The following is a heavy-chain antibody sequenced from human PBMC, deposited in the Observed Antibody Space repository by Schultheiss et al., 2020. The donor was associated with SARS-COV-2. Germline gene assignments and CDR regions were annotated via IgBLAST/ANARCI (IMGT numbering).Heavy chain of an antibody. CDR3: ARSRYSYGYRGSYYYYYGMDV. D-gene: IGHD5-18*01. J-gene: IGHJ6*02. CDR2: ISGSGGST. V-gene: IGHV3-23*01. Sequence: GGSLRLSCAASGFTFDDYAMHWVRQAPGKGLEWVSGISGSGGSTYYADSVKGRFTISRDNSKNTLYLQMNSLRAEDTAVYYCARSRYSYGYRGSYYYYYGMDVWGQGTTVTVSS. CDR1: GFTFDDYA.